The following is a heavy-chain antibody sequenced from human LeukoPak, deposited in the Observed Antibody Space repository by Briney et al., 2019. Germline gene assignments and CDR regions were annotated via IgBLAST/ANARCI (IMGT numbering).Heavy chain of an antibody. CDR2: IYYSGST. CDR1: GGSISSYY. Sequence: SETLSLTCTVSGGSISSYYWGWIRQPPGKGLEWIGSIYYSGSTYYNPSLKSRVTISVDTSKNQFSLKLSSVTAADTAVYYCASIEEDIVVVPAVDYWGQGTLVTVSS. D-gene: IGHD2-2*01. J-gene: IGHJ4*02. CDR3: ASIEEDIVVVPAVDY. V-gene: IGHV4-39*01.